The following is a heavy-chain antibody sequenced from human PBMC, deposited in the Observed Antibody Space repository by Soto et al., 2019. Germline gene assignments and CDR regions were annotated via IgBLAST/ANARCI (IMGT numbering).Heavy chain of an antibody. D-gene: IGHD3-3*01. CDR1: GYTFTSYG. J-gene: IGHJ6*02. CDR3: ARVSNYDFWSGYYAYYYYYGMDV. Sequence: EASVKGSCKASGYTFTSYGISWVRQAPGQGLEWMGWISAYNGNTNYAQKLQGRVTMTTDTSTSTAYMELRSLRSDDTAVYYCARVSNYDFWSGYYAYYYYYGMDVWGQGTTVTVSS. V-gene: IGHV1-18*01. CDR2: ISAYNGNT.